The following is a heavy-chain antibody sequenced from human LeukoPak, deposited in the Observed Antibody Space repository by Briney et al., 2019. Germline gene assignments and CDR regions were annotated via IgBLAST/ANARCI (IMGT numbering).Heavy chain of an antibody. Sequence: PSETLSLTCTVSGGSISSYYWSWVRQPAGKGLEWIGRIYISGTTNYNPSLKSRITMSLDTSKNQLSLRLTSVTAADTAVYYCARDEARTGYIHYWGQGTLITVFS. CDR1: GGSISSYY. CDR2: IYISGTT. J-gene: IGHJ4*02. CDR3: ARDEARTGYIHY. V-gene: IGHV4-4*07. D-gene: IGHD3-9*01.